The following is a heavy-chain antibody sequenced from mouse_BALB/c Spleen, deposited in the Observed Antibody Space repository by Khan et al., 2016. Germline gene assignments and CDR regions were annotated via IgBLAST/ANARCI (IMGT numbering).Heavy chain of an antibody. Sequence: EVKLLESGGGLVQPGGSLKLSCAASGFDFRRYWMSWVRQAPGRGLEWIGEINPDSSTINYTPSLKDNFIISRDTAKNTLYLQMNKVSAEDTALYYCTRLYYSDCSDYWGQGTTLTVSS. CDR1: GFDFRRYW. CDR2: INPDSSTI. V-gene: IGHV4-1*02. J-gene: IGHJ2*01. CDR3: TRLYYSDCSDY. D-gene: IGHD1-1*01.